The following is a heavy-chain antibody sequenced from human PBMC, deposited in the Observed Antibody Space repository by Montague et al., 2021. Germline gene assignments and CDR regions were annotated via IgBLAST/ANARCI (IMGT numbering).Heavy chain of an antibody. CDR1: GDSVRCWIYH. CDR2: ICDGGSA. CDR3: AAYYYGGGGRGS. Sequence: SETLSLTCSVSGDSVRCWIYHWGWIRQSPGKGLEWIGYICDGGSATYKTSLGSRVTMSLDTSSNQFSLNLRSATAADTAVYYCAAYYYGGGGRGSWGQGTLVTVSS. J-gene: IGHJ5*02. D-gene: IGHD3-22*01. V-gene: IGHV4-61*01.